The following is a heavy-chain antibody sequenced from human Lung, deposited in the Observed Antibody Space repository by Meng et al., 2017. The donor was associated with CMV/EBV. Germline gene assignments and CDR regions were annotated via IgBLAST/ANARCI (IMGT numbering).Heavy chain of an antibody. V-gene: IGHV4-4*02. CDR1: GGSISISNW. J-gene: IGHJ4*02. CDR3: ASFPPPGKQWLVTDY. Sequence: RAERSGTLFLSCAVSGGSISISNWCSGVRHPPGKGLEWIGEIDHSGSTNYNPSLKSRVTISVDKSKYQFSLKLSSVTAADTAVYYCASFPPPGKQWLVTDYWGQGTLVTVSS. D-gene: IGHD6-19*01. CDR2: IDHSGST.